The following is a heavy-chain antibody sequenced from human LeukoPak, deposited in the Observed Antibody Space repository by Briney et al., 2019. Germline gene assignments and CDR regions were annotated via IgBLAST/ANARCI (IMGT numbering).Heavy chain of an antibody. Sequence: SETLSLTCAVYGGSFSGYYWSWIRQPPGKGLEWIGEINHSGSTNYNPSLKSRVTISVDTSKNRFSLKLSSVTAADTAVYYCASSSSGWYDGWFDPWGQGTLVTVSS. CDR1: GGSFSGYY. CDR2: INHSGST. J-gene: IGHJ5*02. CDR3: ASSSSGWYDGWFDP. D-gene: IGHD6-19*01. V-gene: IGHV4-34*01.